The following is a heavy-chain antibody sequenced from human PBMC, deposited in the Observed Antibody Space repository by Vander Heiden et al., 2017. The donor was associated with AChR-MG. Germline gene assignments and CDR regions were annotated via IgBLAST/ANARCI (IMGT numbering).Heavy chain of an antibody. CDR3: ARERRDYYDSSGYSIGDYYYGMDV. Sequence: QVQLQESGPGLVKPSETLSLTCTVPGGSISSYYWSWIRQPPGKGLEWIGYIYYSGSTNYNPSLKSRVTISVDTSKNQFSLKLSSVTAADTAVYYCARERRDYYDSSGYSIGDYYYGMDVWGQGTTVTVSS. D-gene: IGHD3-22*01. V-gene: IGHV4-59*01. CDR2: IYYSGST. J-gene: IGHJ6*02. CDR1: GGSISSYY.